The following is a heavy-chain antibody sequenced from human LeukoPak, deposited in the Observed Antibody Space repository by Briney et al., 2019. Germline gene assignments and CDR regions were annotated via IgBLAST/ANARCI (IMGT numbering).Heavy chain of an antibody. CDR1: GYTFTSYG. Sequence: ASVKVSCKASGYTFTSYGISWVRQAPGQGLEWMGWIKGDNGNTNYAQNLQGRITMTTDTSTNTAYLEVRSLRSDDTAVYYCARGETRNDYWGQGTLVTVSS. D-gene: IGHD3-16*01. J-gene: IGHJ4*02. V-gene: IGHV1-18*01. CDR2: IKGDNGNT. CDR3: ARGETRNDY.